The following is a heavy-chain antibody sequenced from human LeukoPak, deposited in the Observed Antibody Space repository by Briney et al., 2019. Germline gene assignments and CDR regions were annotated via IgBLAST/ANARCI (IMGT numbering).Heavy chain of an antibody. Sequence: GESLKISCKASGYRFTTDYIGWVRQMPGKGLEWMGIIYPDDSETNYSPSFQGQVSMSVDKSITTAYLQWSSLKASDTAIYYCARRAAPKLPFDYWGQGTLVTVSS. V-gene: IGHV5-51*01. J-gene: IGHJ4*02. D-gene: IGHD6-13*01. CDR3: ARRAAPKLPFDY. CDR1: GYRFTTDY. CDR2: IYPDDSET.